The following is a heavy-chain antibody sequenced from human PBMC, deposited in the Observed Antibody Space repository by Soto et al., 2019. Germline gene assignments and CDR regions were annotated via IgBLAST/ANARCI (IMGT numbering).Heavy chain of an antibody. CDR2: IYHSGST. Sequence: PSETLSLTCAVSGGSISCGGYSWSWIRQPPGKGLEWIGYIYHSGSTYYNPSLKSRVTISVDRSKNQFSLKLSSVTAADTAVYYCARGGGYTFDYWGQGTLVTVSS. CDR3: ARGGGYTFDY. J-gene: IGHJ4*02. V-gene: IGHV4-30-2*01. CDR1: GGSISCGGYS. D-gene: IGHD3-16*01.